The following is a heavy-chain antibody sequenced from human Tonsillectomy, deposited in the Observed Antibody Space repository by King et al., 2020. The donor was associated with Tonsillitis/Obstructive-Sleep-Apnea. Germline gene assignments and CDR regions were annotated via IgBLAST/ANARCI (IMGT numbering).Heavy chain of an antibody. CDR2: IYYSGST. CDR3: ARHQGTITIFGVTRFDP. Sequence: PLQESGPGLVKPSETLSLTCTVSGGSISSSSYYWGWIRQPPGKGLEWIGSIYYSGSTYYNPSLKSRVTISVDTSKNQFSLKLSSVTAADTAVYYCARHQGTITIFGVTRFDPWGQGTLVTVSS. J-gene: IGHJ5*02. CDR1: GGSISSSSYY. V-gene: IGHV4-39*01. D-gene: IGHD3-3*01.